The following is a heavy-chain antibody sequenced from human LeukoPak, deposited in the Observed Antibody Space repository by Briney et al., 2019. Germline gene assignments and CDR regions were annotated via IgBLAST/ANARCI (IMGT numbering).Heavy chain of an antibody. V-gene: IGHV1-2*02. J-gene: IGHJ3*02. CDR2: INPNSGGT. CDR3: ARNLEPEAFDI. D-gene: IGHD3-3*01. CDR1: GHTFTGYY. Sequence: ASVKVSCKASGHTFTGYYMHWVRQAPGQGLQWMGWINPNSGGTNYAQKFQGRVTMTRDTSISTAYMELSRLRSDDTAVYYCARNLEPEAFDIWGQGTVVTVSS.